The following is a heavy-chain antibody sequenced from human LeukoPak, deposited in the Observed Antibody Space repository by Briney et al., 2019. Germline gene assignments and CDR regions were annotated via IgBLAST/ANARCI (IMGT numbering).Heavy chain of an antibody. CDR2: ISYDGSNK. Sequence: GGSLRLSCAASGFTFSSYAMHWVRQAPGKGLEWVAVISYDGSNKYYADSVKGRFTISRDNSKNTLYLQMNSLRAEDTAVYYCARDPYDSSGYYLNWFDPWGREPWSPSPQ. J-gene: IGHJ5*02. CDR1: GFTFSSYA. D-gene: IGHD3-22*01. V-gene: IGHV3-30*04. CDR3: ARDPYDSSGYYLNWFDP.